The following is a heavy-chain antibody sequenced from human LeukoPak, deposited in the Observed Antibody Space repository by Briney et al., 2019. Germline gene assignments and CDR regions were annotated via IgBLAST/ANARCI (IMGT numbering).Heavy chain of an antibody. Sequence: ASVKVSCKASGGTFSNYAINWVRQAPGQGLEWMGGITPLFGTAKYAQKFQGRVTIIADESTSTAYMELSSLRSEDTAVYYCARGERKWLLLRPHHFDYWGQGTLVTVSS. CDR1: GGTFSNYA. J-gene: IGHJ4*02. CDR2: ITPLFGTA. CDR3: ARGERKWLLLRPHHFDY. D-gene: IGHD3-22*01. V-gene: IGHV1-69*13.